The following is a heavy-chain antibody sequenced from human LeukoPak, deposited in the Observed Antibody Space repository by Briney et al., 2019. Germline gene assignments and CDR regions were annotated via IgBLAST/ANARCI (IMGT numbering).Heavy chain of an antibody. V-gene: IGHV1-2*02. J-gene: IGHJ4*02. CDR2: INPNSGGT. D-gene: IGHD6-13*01. CDR1: GYTFTGYY. CDR3: ARGYSSSDNLAG. Sequence: ASVKVSCKASGYTFTGYYMHWVRQSPGQGLECMGWINPNSGGTNYAQKFQGRVTMTRDTSISTAYMELSRLRSDDTAVYYCARGYSSSDNLAGWGQGTLVTVSS.